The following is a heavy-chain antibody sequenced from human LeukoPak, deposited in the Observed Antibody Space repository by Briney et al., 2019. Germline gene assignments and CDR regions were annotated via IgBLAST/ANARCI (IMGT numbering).Heavy chain of an antibody. CDR1: GFTFSSYG. Sequence: GGSLRLSCAASGFTFSSYGMHWVRQAPGKGLEWVAFIRYDGSNKYYADSVEGRFTISRDNSKNTLYLQMNSLRAEDTAVYYCATPGTTAYYYHGMDVWGQGTTVTVSS. CDR2: IRYDGSNK. CDR3: ATPGTTAYYYHGMDV. J-gene: IGHJ6*02. D-gene: IGHD1-1*01. V-gene: IGHV3-30*02.